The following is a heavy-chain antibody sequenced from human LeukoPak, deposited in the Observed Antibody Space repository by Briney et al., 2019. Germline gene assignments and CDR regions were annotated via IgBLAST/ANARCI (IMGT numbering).Heavy chain of an antibody. CDR2: IYYSGST. CDR1: GGSISSYY. D-gene: IGHD3-10*01. Sequence: SETLSLTCTVSGGSISSYYWSWIRQPPGKGLEWIGYIYYSGSTNYNPSLKSRVTISVDTSKNQFSLKLTSVTAADTAVYYCASGDYGAGSPVMRYWGHGTLVIVSS. CDR3: ASGDYGAGSPVMRY. J-gene: IGHJ4*01. V-gene: IGHV4-59*08.